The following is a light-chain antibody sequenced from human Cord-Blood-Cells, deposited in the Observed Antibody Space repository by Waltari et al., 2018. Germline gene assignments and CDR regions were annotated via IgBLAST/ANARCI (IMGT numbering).Light chain of an antibody. J-gene: IGKJ2*01. Sequence: DIQMPQSPSSLSASVGDRVTITCRASQSIMSYLNWYQQKPGQAPKLLIYAASSLQSGVPARFSGSGSGTDFTLTISSLQPEDFATYYCQQSYSTPYTFGQGTKLEIK. CDR3: QQSYSTPYT. V-gene: IGKV1-39*01. CDR1: QSIMSY. CDR2: AAS.